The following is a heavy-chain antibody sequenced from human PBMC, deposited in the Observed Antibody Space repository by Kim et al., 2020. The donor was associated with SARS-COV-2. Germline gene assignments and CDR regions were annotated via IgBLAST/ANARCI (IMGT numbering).Heavy chain of an antibody. J-gene: IGHJ5*02. CDR1: GFTFSRYA. D-gene: IGHD2-8*02. Sequence: GGSLRLSCAASGFTFSRYAVTWVRQAPGKGLEWVSTITGRGSGTYYTESVKGRFTISRDNSENTLHLQMNSLRAEDTAVYYCAKGRADGAVDWFDPWGQG. CDR2: ITGRGSGT. CDR3: AKGRADGAVDWFDP. V-gene: IGHV3-23*01.